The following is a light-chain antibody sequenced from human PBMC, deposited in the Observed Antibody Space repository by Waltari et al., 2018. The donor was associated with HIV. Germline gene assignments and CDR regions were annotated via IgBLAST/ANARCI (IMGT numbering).Light chain of an antibody. Sequence: YVLTQPPSVSAAPGQKPTVACTGQNMGTKDVHWYRQRPGQAPEVVVHDDNDRPSEIPFRISGSNSGDMATLTIDSVESGDEAVYYCQVWDNNDDWVFGGGTKLTVL. CDR2: DDN. CDR1: NMGTKD. CDR3: QVWDNNDDWV. J-gene: IGLJ3*02. V-gene: IGLV3-21*02.